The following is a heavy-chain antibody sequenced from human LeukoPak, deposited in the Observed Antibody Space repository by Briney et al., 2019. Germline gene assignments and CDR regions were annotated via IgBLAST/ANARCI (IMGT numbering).Heavy chain of an antibody. D-gene: IGHD5-18*01. CDR1: GYTFTSYD. V-gene: IGHV1-8*01. J-gene: IGHJ6*02. Sequence: ASVKVSCKASGYTFTSYDINWVRQATGQGLEWMGWMNPNSGNTGYAQKFQGRVTMTRNTSISTAYMELSSLRSEDTAVYYCARAFWIKASNQRGYSYGSYYYGMDVWGQGTTVTVSS. CDR2: MNPNSGNT. CDR3: ARAFWIKASNQRGYSYGSYYYGMDV.